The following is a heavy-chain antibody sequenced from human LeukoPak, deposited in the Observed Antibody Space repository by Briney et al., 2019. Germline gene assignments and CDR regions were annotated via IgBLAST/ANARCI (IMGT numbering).Heavy chain of an antibody. CDR1: GFTFSSYW. CDR3: ARDGLDWNTGDY. J-gene: IGHJ4*02. D-gene: IGHD3/OR15-3a*01. Sequence: PGGSLRLSCAASGFTFSSYWIHWVRQAPGKGLVWVSRINTDGSSTSFADSVKGRFTISRDNAKNSLYLQMNSLRAEDTAVYYCARDGLDWNTGDYWGQGTLVTVSS. CDR2: INTDGSST. V-gene: IGHV3-74*01.